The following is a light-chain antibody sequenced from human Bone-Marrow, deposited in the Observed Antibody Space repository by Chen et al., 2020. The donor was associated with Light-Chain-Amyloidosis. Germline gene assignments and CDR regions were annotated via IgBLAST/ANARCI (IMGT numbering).Light chain of an antibody. Sequence: EIVLTQSPATLPLSPGERVTLSCRASQSVSNNLAWYQQKPGQAPRLLIYDGSSRATGIPARFSGGGSGTDFTLTISSLEPEDFAVYYCQRRSNWPPMSTFGQGTQLAIK. CDR3: QRRSNWPPMST. CDR2: DGS. CDR1: QSVSNN. V-gene: IGKV3-11*01. J-gene: IGKJ2*01.